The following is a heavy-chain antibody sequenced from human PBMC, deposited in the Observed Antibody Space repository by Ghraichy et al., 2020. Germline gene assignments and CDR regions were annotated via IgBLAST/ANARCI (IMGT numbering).Heavy chain of an antibody. V-gene: IGHV3-74*01. CDR2: INRDGTTT. CDR1: GFTFSSYW. J-gene: IGHJ5*01. D-gene: IGHD3-22*01. CDR3: ASDAPFHDDSSGRSGWFDS. Sequence: GGSLRLSCAPSGFTFSSYWMHWVRQTPGEGLVWVSRINRDGTTTNYADSVRGRFSVSRDNAKNTLYLQMNSLRAEDTGIYYCASDAPFHDDSSGRSGWFDSWGQGTMVTVSS.